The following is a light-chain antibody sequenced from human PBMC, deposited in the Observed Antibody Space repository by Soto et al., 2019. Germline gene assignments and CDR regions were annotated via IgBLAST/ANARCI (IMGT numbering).Light chain of an antibody. J-gene: IGKJ1*01. V-gene: IGKV1-5*03. CDR2: KAS. CDR3: QQYNSYSRT. CDR1: QSISSW. Sequence: DLQMTQSPSTLSASVGDRVTITCRASQSISSWLARYQQKPGKAPKLLIYKASSLESGVPSRFSGSGSGTEFTLTISSLQPDDFATYYCQQYNSYSRTFGQGTKVEIK.